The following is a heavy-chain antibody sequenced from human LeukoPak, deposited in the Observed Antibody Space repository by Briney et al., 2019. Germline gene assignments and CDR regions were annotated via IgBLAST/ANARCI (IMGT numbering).Heavy chain of an antibody. Sequence: GGSLRLSCEASGFSFPYGMSWVRQAPGKGLEWVSLIYSGGTTYYADSVKGRITISRDNSKNTLYLQMNRMRVEDTAVYYCAGTLYSGYGLGSLGAFDIWGQGTMVTVSS. CDR3: AGTLYSGYGLGSLGAFDI. J-gene: IGHJ3*02. CDR1: GFSFPYG. V-gene: IGHV3-53*01. CDR2: IYSGGTT. D-gene: IGHD5-12*01.